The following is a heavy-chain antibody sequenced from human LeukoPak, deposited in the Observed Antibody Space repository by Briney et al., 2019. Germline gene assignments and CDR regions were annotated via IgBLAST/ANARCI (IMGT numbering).Heavy chain of an antibody. D-gene: IGHD2-2*01. J-gene: IGHJ6*03. CDR1: GYTFTSHD. CDR3: ARGLRYCSSTSCSYYMDV. CDR2: MNPNSGNT. V-gene: IGHV1-8*01. Sequence: ASVKVSCKASGYTFTSHDINWVRQATGQGLEWMGWMNPNSGNTGYAQKFQGRVTMTRNTSISTAYMELSSLRSEDTAVYYCARGLRYCSSTSCSYYMDVGGKGTTVTIS.